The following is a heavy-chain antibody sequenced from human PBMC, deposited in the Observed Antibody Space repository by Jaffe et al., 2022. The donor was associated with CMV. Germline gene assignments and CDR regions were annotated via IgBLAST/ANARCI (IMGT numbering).Heavy chain of an antibody. CDR2: IIGSGDSR. V-gene: IGHV3-23*04. J-gene: IGHJ4*02. D-gene: IGHD3-3*02. Sequence: EVQLVESGGGLVQPGGSLRLSCTASGFTFSSYAMTWVRQAPGKGLEWVSGIIGSGDSRYYADSVKGRFTISRDNSKNTLYVQMDSLRAEDTAIYFCAKSPDSIKWYIDHWGQGTLVTVSS. CDR3: AKSPDSIKWYIDH. CDR1: GFTFSSYA.